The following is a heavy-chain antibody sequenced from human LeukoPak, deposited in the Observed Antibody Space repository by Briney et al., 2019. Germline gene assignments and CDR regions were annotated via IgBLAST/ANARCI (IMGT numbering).Heavy chain of an antibody. CDR2: IYPGDSDT. V-gene: IGHV5-51*01. CDR3: ARLWTAAGNNVDY. CDR1: GYSFTCYW. J-gene: IGHJ4*02. D-gene: IGHD6-13*01. Sequence: GESLKISCKGSGYSFTCYWIGWVRQMPGKGLGWMGIIYPGDSDTRYSPSFKGQVTISADKSISTAYLQWSSLKASDTAMYYCARLWTAAGNNVDYWGQGTLVTVSS.